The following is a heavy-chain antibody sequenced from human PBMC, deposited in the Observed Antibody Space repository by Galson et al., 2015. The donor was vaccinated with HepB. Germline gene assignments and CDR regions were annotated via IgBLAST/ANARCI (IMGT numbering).Heavy chain of an antibody. Sequence: SLRLSCAASRFNFSDYFMSWIRQAPGMGLEWVSYISSSDTYTDYADSMKGRFTISRDNAQNSLYLQMNSLRAEDTAVYYCATYAWHAFDIWGQGTMVTVSS. V-gene: IGHV3-11*03. D-gene: IGHD3-16*01. CDR2: ISSSDTYT. CDR1: RFNFSDYF. J-gene: IGHJ3*02. CDR3: ATYAWHAFDI.